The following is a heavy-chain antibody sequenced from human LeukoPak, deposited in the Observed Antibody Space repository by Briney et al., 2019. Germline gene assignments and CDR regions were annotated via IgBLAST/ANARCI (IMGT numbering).Heavy chain of an antibody. CDR1: GFTFSSYG. CDR3: ARARSLTRHMVRGVIITGYYYYGMDV. D-gene: IGHD3-10*01. V-gene: IGHV3-30*03. Sequence: GGSLRLSCAASGFTFSSYGMHWVRQAPGKGLEWVAVISYDGSNKYYADSVKGRFTISRDNSKNTLYLQMNSLRAEDTAVYYCARARSLTRHMVRGVIITGYYYYGMDVWGQGTTVTVSS. CDR2: ISYDGSNK. J-gene: IGHJ6*02.